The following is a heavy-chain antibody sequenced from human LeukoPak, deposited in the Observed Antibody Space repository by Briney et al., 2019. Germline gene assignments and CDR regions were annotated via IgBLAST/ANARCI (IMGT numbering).Heavy chain of an antibody. V-gene: IGHV3-23*01. CDR3: AKDFRIGYSAHFDY. CDR1: GVTLSSYA. D-gene: IGHD2-21*01. CDR2: ISSSGSGGNT. Sequence: PGGSLRLSCAASGVTLSSYAMSWARQAPGKGLEWVSGISSSGSGGNTYYADSVKGRFSISRDNSKNTLYLQMDSLRGEDTAVYYCAKDFRIGYSAHFDYWGQGALVTVSS. J-gene: IGHJ4*02.